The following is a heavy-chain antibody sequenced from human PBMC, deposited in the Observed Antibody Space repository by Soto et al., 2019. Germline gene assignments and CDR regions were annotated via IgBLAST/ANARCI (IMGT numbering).Heavy chain of an antibody. Sequence: SETLSLTCAVYGGSFSGYYWSWIRQPPGKGLEWIGEINHSGSTNYNPSLKSRVTISVDTSKNQFSLKLSSVTAADTAVYYCAREDYDILTGYKYFDYWGQGTLVTVSS. V-gene: IGHV4-34*01. D-gene: IGHD3-9*01. CDR1: GGSFSGYY. CDR3: AREDYDILTGYKYFDY. CDR2: INHSGST. J-gene: IGHJ4*02.